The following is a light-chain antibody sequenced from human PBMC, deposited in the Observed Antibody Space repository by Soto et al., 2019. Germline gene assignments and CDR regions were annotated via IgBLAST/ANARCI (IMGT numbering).Light chain of an antibody. J-gene: IGKJ3*01. CDR3: QMHNSAPFS. CDR2: TAS. Sequence: DIQMTQSPSSLSASVGDRVTITCRASQAISNYVAWYQQRPGKVPKLLIYTASTLQSGVPSRFSGSGSGTDFPLTISRLQPEDVATYYCQMHNSAPFSFGPGTKVDIK. CDR1: QAISNY. V-gene: IGKV1-27*01.